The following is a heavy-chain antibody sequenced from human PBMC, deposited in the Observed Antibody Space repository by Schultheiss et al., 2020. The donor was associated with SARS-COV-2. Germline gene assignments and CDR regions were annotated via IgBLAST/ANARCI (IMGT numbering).Heavy chain of an antibody. CDR1: GDSVSSNSGA. D-gene: IGHD3-22*01. CDR3: ARGRYYYDSSGRYWYFDL. J-gene: IGHJ2*01. V-gene: IGHV6-1*01. CDR2: TYYRSKWYN. Sequence: SQTLSLTCAISGDSVSSNSGAWNWIRQSPSRGLEWLGRTYYRSKWYNDYVVSVKSRITINSDTSKNQFSLQLKSVTPEDTAVYYCARGRYYYDSSGRYWYFDLWGRGTLVTVSS.